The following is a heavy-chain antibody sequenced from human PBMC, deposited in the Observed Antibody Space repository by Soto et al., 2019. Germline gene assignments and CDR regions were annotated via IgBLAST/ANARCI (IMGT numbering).Heavy chain of an antibody. D-gene: IGHD6-13*01. V-gene: IGHV5-51*01. CDR3: ARQAAAGKYYYAMDV. J-gene: IGHJ6*02. Sequence: PGESLKISCKGSGYSFTTYWIGWVRQMPGKGLEGMVIIYPGDSDTRYSPSFQGQVTISADKSINTTYLQWSSLKASDTAIYYCARQAAAGKYYYAMDVWGQGTTDTCSS. CDR2: IYPGDSDT. CDR1: GYSFTTYW.